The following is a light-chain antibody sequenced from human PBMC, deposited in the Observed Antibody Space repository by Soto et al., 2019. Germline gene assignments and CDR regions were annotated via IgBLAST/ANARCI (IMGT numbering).Light chain of an antibody. CDR2: GNI. Sequence: QSVLTQPPSVSGAPGQRVTISCTGSSSNIEAGYDVHWYQQLPGTAPKLLIYGNINRPSGVPDRFSGSKSGTSASLAITGLQAEDEADYYCQSYDSGLVFGGGTKLTVL. CDR1: SSNIEAGYD. CDR3: QSYDSGLV. J-gene: IGLJ2*01. V-gene: IGLV1-40*01.